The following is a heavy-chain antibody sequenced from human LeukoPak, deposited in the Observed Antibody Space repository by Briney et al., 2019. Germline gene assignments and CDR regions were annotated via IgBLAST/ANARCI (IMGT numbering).Heavy chain of an antibody. CDR2: VSDSGGTT. Sequence: PGGSLRLSCAASGFTFRNYAMSWVRQAPGKGLEWVSGVSDSGGTTYYADSVKGRFSISRDNSKNTLYLQMNSLRAVDTAAYYCAKRVHYDSSAAYFDYWGQGTLVTVSS. V-gene: IGHV3-23*01. CDR3: AKRVHYDSSAAYFDY. CDR1: GFTFRNYA. D-gene: IGHD3-22*01. J-gene: IGHJ4*02.